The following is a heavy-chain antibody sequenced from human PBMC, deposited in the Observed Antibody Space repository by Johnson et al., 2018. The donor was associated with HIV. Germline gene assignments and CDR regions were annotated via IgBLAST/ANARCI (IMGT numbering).Heavy chain of an antibody. J-gene: IGHJ3*02. Sequence: QVQLVESGGGLVQPGRSLRLSCAASGFTFSSYGMHWVRQAPGKGLEWVSFIRYDGSDKHYADSVKGRFTISRDNSKNTLYLQMNSLRPDDSAVYYCARDRWLGDAFDIWGQGTMVTVSS. CDR3: ARDRWLGDAFDI. CDR2: IRYDGSDK. D-gene: IGHD6-19*01. CDR1: GFTFSSYG. V-gene: IGHV3-30*02.